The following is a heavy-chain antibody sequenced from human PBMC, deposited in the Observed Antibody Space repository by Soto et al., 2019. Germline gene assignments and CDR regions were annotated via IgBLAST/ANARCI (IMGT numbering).Heavy chain of an antibody. CDR2: ISWNSGSI. CDR1: GFTFDDYA. CDR3: AKPLGGYDLRGAFDI. D-gene: IGHD5-12*01. V-gene: IGHV3-9*01. J-gene: IGHJ3*02. Sequence: GGSLRLSCAASGFTFDDYAMHWVRQAPGKGLEWVSGISWNSGSIGYADSVKGRFTISRDNAKNSLYLQMNSLRAEDTALYYCAKPLGGYDLRGAFDIWGQGTMVTVSS.